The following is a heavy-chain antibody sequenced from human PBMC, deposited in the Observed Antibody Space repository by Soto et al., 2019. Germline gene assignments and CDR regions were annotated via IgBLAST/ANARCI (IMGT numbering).Heavy chain of an antibody. CDR3: ARAAPIDYGDPYYYYGMDV. Sequence: GASVKVSCKASGYTFTGYYMHWVRQAPGQGLEWMGWINPNGGGTNYAQKFQGWVTMTRDTSISTAYMELSRLRSDDTAVYYCARAAPIDYGDPYYYYGMDVWGQGTTVTVSS. CDR1: GYTFTGYY. D-gene: IGHD4-17*01. J-gene: IGHJ6*02. CDR2: INPNGGGT. V-gene: IGHV1-2*04.